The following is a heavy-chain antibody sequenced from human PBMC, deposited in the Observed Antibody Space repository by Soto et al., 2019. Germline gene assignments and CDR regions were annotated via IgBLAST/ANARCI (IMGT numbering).Heavy chain of an antibody. V-gene: IGHV3-30*18. J-gene: IGHJ4*02. Sequence: QVQLVESGGGVVQPGRSLRLSCAASGFTFSTYGMHWVRQAPGKGLEWVAIKSYDGSNEYYADSVKGRFTISRDNSKNTLYLQINSLRAEDTAVYYCAKDTYYYDSTGYYIFDYWGQGTLVTVSS. CDR3: AKDTYYYDSTGYYIFDY. D-gene: IGHD3-22*01. CDR1: GFTFSTYG. CDR2: KSYDGSNE.